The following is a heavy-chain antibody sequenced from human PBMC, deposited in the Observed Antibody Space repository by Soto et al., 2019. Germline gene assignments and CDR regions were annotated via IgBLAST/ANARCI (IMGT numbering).Heavy chain of an antibody. J-gene: IGHJ4*02. V-gene: IGHV3-48*02. CDR3: AREDILGVRSFDY. CDR1: GFTFSGYS. Sequence: GTLRLSCSGSGFTFSGYSVNWVRQAPGKGLEWVSYISSGSKTIYYAESVKVRFTVSRDNARNSQYLQMNSLRDEDTAVYYCAREDILGVRSFDYWGQGTLVTVYS. CDR2: ISSGSKTI. D-gene: IGHD3-9*01.